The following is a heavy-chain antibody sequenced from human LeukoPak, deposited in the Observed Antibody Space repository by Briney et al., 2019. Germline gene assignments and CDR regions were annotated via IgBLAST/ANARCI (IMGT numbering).Heavy chain of an antibody. D-gene: IGHD6-13*01. CDR1: GFTFDVYT. CDR2: ISGDASDT. J-gene: IGHJ4*02. Sequence: GGSLRLSCTASGFTFDVYTMHWVRQAPGKGLEWVSLISGDASDTYYADSVEGRFTISRDTSKNSLYLQMNSLRAEDTALYYCAKDQRQLRPYYFDYWGQGTLVTVSP. V-gene: IGHV3-43*02. CDR3: AKDQRQLRPYYFDY.